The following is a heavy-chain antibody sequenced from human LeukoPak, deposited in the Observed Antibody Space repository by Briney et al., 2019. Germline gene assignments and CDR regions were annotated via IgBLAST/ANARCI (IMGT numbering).Heavy chain of an antibody. CDR2: ISAYNGNT. J-gene: IGHJ5*02. CDR3: ARMSIYGDYPTSLNWFDP. Sequence: ASVKVSCKSSGYTFTSYGIIWVRQAPGQGLEWMGWISAYNGNTNYAQKLQGRVTMTTDTSTSTTYMELRSLRSDDTAVYYCARMSIYGDYPTSLNWFDPWGQGTLVTVSS. V-gene: IGHV1-18*01. CDR1: GYTFTSYG. D-gene: IGHD4-17*01.